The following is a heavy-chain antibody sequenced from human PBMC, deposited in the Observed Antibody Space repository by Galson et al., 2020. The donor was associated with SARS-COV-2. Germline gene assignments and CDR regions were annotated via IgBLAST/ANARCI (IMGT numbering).Heavy chain of an antibody. CDR3: AKRYLVMSAFDI. Sequence: SGPTLVKPTQTLTLTCTFSGFSLSTSGVGVGWIRQPPGKALECLALIYWDDDKRYIPSLKSRLTITKDTSKNQVVLTMTNMDPVDTATYYCAKRYLVMSAFDIWGQGTMVTVAS. CDR1: GFSLSTSGVG. D-gene: IGHD3-22*01. V-gene: IGHV2-5*02. J-gene: IGHJ3*02. CDR2: IYWDDDK.